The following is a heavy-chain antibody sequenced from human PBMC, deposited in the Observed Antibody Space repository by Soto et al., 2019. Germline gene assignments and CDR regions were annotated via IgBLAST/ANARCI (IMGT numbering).Heavy chain of an antibody. J-gene: IGHJ3*02. D-gene: IGHD2-2*01. CDR1: GFSLSTSGVG. CDR3: AHSIWGYCSSTSCYEAYDAFDI. Sequence: QITLKESGPPLVKPTQTLTLTCTFSGFSLSTSGVGVGWIRQPPGKALEWLALIYWDDDKRYSPSLKSRLTITKDTSKNQVVLTMTNMDPVDTATYYCAHSIWGYCSSTSCYEAYDAFDIWGQGTMVTVSS. V-gene: IGHV2-5*02. CDR2: IYWDDDK.